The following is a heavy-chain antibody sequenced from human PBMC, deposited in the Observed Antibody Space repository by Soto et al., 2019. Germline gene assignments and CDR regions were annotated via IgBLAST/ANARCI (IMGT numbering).Heavy chain of an antibody. Sequence: EVQLLESGGGLVQPGGSLRLSCAASGFTFSSYAMSWVRQAPGKGLEWVSAISGSGGSTYYADSVKGRFTISRDNSKNTLYLQMNSLRAEDTDVYYCAKDGVRHDYYFDYWGQGTLVTVSS. J-gene: IGHJ4*02. CDR3: AKDGVRHDYYFDY. V-gene: IGHV3-23*01. CDR2: ISGSGGST. CDR1: GFTFSSYA. D-gene: IGHD3-16*01.